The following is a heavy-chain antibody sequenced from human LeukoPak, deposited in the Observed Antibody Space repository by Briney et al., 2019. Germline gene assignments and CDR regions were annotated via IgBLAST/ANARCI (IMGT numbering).Heavy chain of an antibody. CDR3: AKRMSRGAVAALFDY. Sequence: GGSLRLSCAASGFTFSDYYMSWIRQAPGKGLEWVSYISSSGSTIYYADSVKGRFTISRDNAKNSLYLQMNSLRAEDTAVYYCAKRMSRGAVAALFDYWGQGTLVTVSS. J-gene: IGHJ4*02. CDR2: ISSSGSTI. V-gene: IGHV3-11*01. D-gene: IGHD6-19*01. CDR1: GFTFSDYY.